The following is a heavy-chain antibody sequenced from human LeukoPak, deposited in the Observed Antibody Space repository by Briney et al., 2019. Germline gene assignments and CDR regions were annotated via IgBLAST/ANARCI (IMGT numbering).Heavy chain of an antibody. V-gene: IGHV3-23*01. D-gene: IGHD6-13*01. CDR3: AKGVGIEGAGHFDP. Sequence: PGGSLRLSCAASGFTFSSDAITSVRQAPGKGLEWVSCISGGGYSTYYADSVKGRFTISRDNSKNTLYLQMNSLRGEDTAVYYCAKGVGIEGAGHFDPWGQGTVVTVSS. CDR2: ISGGGYST. CDR1: GFTFSSDA. J-gene: IGHJ5*02.